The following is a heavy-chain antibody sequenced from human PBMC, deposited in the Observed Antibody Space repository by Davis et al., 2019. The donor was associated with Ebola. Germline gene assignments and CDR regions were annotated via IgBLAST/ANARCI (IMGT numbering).Heavy chain of an antibody. CDR2: IIPILGIA. V-gene: IGHV1-69*04. CDR3: ARDPRPFIVATGYFDY. CDR1: GGTFSSYA. Sequence: SVKVSCKASGGTFSSYAISWVRQAPGQGLEWMGRIIPILGIANYAQKFQGRVTITADKSTSTAYMELSSLRSEDTAVYYCARDPRPFIVATGYFDYWGQGTLVTVSS. D-gene: IGHD5-12*01. J-gene: IGHJ4*02.